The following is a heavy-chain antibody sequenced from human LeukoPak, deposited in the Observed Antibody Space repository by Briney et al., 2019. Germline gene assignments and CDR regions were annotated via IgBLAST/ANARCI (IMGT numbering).Heavy chain of an antibody. CDR3: AKEEKGPLYCGGDCYYYFDY. CDR2: ISYDGSNK. V-gene: IGHV3-30*18. Sequence: GGALRLSCAASGFTFSSYGMHWVRQAPGKGLEGVAVISYDGSNKYYADSVKGRFTISRDNSKNTLYLQMNSLRAEDTAVYYCAKEEKGPLYCGGDCYYYFDYWGQGTLVTVSS. J-gene: IGHJ4*02. D-gene: IGHD2-21*02. CDR1: GFTFSSYG.